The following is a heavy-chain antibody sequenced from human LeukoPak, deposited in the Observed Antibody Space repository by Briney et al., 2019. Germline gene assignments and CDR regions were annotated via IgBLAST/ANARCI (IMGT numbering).Heavy chain of an antibody. Sequence: GGSLRLSCAASGFTFSSYSMNWVRQAPGKGLEWVSSISSSSSYIYYADSVKGRFTISRDNAKNSLYLQMNSLRAEDTAVYYCARDRGAVAGQRAYAFDIWGQGTMVTVSS. D-gene: IGHD6-19*01. CDR3: ARDRGAVAGQRAYAFDI. V-gene: IGHV3-21*01. CDR1: GFTFSSYS. J-gene: IGHJ3*02. CDR2: ISSSSSYI.